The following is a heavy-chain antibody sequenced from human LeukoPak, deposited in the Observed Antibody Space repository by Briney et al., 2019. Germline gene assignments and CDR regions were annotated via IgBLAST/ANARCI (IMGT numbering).Heavy chain of an antibody. Sequence: KTSETLSLTCTVSGGSISSSSYYWGWIRQPPGKGLEWIGSIYYSRSTYYNPSLKSRVTISVDTSKNQFSLKLSSVTAADTAVYYCARGGAKQLVNLYFDYWGQGTLVTVSS. J-gene: IGHJ4*02. V-gene: IGHV4-39*01. D-gene: IGHD6-13*01. CDR2: IYYSRST. CDR1: GGSISSSSYY. CDR3: ARGGAKQLVNLYFDY.